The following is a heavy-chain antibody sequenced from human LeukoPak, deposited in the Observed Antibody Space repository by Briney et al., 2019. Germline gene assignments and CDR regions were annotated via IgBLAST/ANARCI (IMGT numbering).Heavy chain of an antibody. CDR2: IRYDGSNK. CDR3: ARVGSWIQLWIHFDY. CDR1: GFTFSSSD. Sequence: GGSLRLSCAASGFTFSSSDMHWVRQAPGKGLEWVAFIRYDGSNKYYADSVKGRFTISRDNSKNTLYLQMNSLRAEDTAVYYCARVGSWIQLWIHFDYWGQGTLVTVSS. V-gene: IGHV3-30*02. J-gene: IGHJ4*02. D-gene: IGHD5-18*01.